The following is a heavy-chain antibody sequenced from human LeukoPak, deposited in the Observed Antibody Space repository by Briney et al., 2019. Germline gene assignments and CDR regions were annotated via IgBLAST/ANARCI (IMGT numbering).Heavy chain of an antibody. Sequence: GGSLRLSCAASGITFSSHAMSWVRQAPGKGLEWVANIKQDGSEKYYVDSVKGRFTISRDNAKNSLYLQMNSLRAEDTAVYYCARRAPIVVVPAAMGVDYWGQGTLVTVSS. V-gene: IGHV3-7*01. CDR2: IKQDGSEK. CDR1: GITFSSHA. CDR3: ARRAPIVVVPAAMGVDY. J-gene: IGHJ4*02. D-gene: IGHD2-2*01.